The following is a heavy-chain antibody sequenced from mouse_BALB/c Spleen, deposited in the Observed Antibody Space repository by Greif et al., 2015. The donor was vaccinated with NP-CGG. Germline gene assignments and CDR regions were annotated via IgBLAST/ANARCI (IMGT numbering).Heavy chain of an antibody. CDR3: AREGELRRRDSAWFAY. CDR2: IYPGNVNT. V-gene: IGHV1S56*01. J-gene: IGHJ3*01. CDR1: GYTFTSYY. D-gene: IGHD1-1*01. Sequence: QVQLQQSGPELVKPGASVRISCKASGYTFTSYYIHWVKQRPGQGLEWIGWIYPGNVNTKYNEKFKGKATLTADKSSSTAYMQLSSLTSEDSAVYFCAREGELRRRDSAWFAYWGQGTLVTVSA.